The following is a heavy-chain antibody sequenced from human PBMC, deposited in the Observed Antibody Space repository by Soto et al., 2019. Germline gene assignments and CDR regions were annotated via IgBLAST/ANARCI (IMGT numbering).Heavy chain of an antibody. V-gene: IGHV2-70*01. D-gene: IGHD3-3*01. J-gene: IGHJ6*02. CDR3: ARDFHYDFWSGYYAPGYYYYGMDV. Sequence: SGPTLVNPTQTLTLTCTFSGFSLSTSGMCVSWIRQPPGKALEWLALIDWDEDKYYSTSLKTRLTISKDTSKNQVVLTMTNMDPVDTATYYCARDFHYDFWSGYYAPGYYYYGMDVWGQGTTVTVSS. CDR1: GFSLSTSGMC. CDR2: IDWDEDK.